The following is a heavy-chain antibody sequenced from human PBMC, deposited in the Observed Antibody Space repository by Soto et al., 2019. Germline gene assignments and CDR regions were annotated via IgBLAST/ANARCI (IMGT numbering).Heavy chain of an antibody. CDR1: GFTFSNYA. Sequence: GGSLRLSCAASGFTFSNYAVTWVRQAPGKGLEWVSTISGSGGSTYYADSVKGRFTISRDMSTSTAYMELSSLRSDDTAVYYCAAVPYYYDSSGYYFDYWGQGTLVTVSS. J-gene: IGHJ4*01. D-gene: IGHD3-22*01. V-gene: IGHV3-23*01. CDR2: ISGSGGST. CDR3: AAVPYYYDSSGYYFDY.